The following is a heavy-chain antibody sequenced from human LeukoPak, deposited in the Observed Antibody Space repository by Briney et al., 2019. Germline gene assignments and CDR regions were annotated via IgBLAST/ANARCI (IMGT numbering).Heavy chain of an antibody. J-gene: IGHJ5*02. V-gene: IGHV4-30-2*01. D-gene: IGHD3/OR15-3a*01. CDR1: GGSISNGGYY. Sequence: SETLSLTCTVSGGSISNGGYYWSWIRQPPGKGLEWIGYIYHSGNTYYNPSLKSRVSISVDRSQNQFSLKLTSVTAADTAVYFCARVTNSLWTGFDPWGQGTLVTVSS. CDR2: IYHSGNT. CDR3: ARVTNSLWTGFDP.